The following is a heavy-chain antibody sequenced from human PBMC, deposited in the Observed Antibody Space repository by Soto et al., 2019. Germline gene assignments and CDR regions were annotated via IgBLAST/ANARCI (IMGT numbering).Heavy chain of an antibody. CDR1: GFFFSSYA. V-gene: IGHV3-23*01. CDR3: AKDRTRSVADLRGYFDS. Sequence: GGSLRLSCIASGFFFSSYAMTWVRQAPGKGFEWVSGISNGGGNTYYTDSVKGRFIISRDNSKNTLYLQMSSLRAEDTAMYYCAKDRTRSVADLRGYFDSWGPGTLVTVYS. D-gene: IGHD6-19*01. J-gene: IGHJ4*02. CDR2: ISNGGGNT.